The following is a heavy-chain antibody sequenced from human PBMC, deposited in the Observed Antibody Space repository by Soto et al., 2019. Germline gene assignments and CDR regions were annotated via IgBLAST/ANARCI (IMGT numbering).Heavy chain of an antibody. J-gene: IGHJ4*02. V-gene: IGHV3-21*01. CDR2: ISSSSSYI. D-gene: IGHD2-15*01. CDR3: ARDGGIDY. Sequence: RLSCAASGFTFSSYSMNCVRQAPGKGLEWVSSISSSSSYIYYADSVKARFTISRDNAKNSLYLQMNSLRAEDTAVYYCARDGGIDYWGQGPLVNVSS. CDR1: GFTFSSYS.